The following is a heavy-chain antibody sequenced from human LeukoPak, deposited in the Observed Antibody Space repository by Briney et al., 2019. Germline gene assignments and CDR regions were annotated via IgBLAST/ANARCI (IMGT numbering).Heavy chain of an antibody. V-gene: IGHV4-34*01. CDR2: INHSGST. J-gene: IGHJ4*02. D-gene: IGHD6-13*01. CDR3: ARRYSSSWYRKGLVDY. Sequence: SETLSLTCAVYGGSFSGYYWSWIRQPPGKGLEWIEEINHSGSTNYNPSLKSRVTISVDTSKNQFSLKLSSVTAADTAVYYCARRYSSSWYRKGLVDYWGQGTLVTVSS. CDR1: GGSFSGYY.